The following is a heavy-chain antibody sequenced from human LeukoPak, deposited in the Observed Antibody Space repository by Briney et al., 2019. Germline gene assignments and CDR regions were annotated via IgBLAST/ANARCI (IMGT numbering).Heavy chain of an antibody. D-gene: IGHD3-3*01. CDR3: TREGQTYYDFWSGYFFDY. CDR2: IRSKVYGGTT. CDR1: GFTFGDYT. Sequence: PGGSLRLSCTASGFTFGDYTMNWVRQAPGKGLEWVGFIRSKVYGGTTEYAASVKGRFTISRDDSKSIAYLQMNSLETEDTAVYYCTREGQTYYDFWSGYFFDYWGQGTLVTVSS. V-gene: IGHV3-49*04. J-gene: IGHJ4*02.